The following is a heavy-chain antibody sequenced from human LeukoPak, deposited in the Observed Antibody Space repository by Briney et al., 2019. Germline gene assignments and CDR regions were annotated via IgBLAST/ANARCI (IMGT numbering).Heavy chain of an antibody. CDR1: GYIFTGYY. V-gene: IGHV1-46*01. CDR3: ARDRAEVTAGPWYFDL. CDR2: INPSGGTT. D-gene: IGHD2-21*02. Sequence: GASVKVSCKASGYIFTGYYMHWVRQAPGQGPEWMGIINPSGGTTNYAQKFQGRLTMTRDTSTSTVYMELSSLTSEDTAVYYCARDRAEVTAGPWYFDLWGRGTLVSVSS. J-gene: IGHJ2*01.